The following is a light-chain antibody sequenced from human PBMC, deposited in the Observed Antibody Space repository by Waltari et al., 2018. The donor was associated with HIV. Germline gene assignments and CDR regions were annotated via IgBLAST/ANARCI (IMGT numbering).Light chain of an antibody. J-gene: IGKJ4*01. CDR3: QQSYTISPT. CDR1: QSITTF. CDR2: AAS. Sequence: DIQMTQSPSSLSASIGDKVTITCLASQSITTFLNWYQQKPGKAPKLLIYAASSLQGGVPSRFSGSGSGTDFTLTVVGLQPEDFATYFCQQSYTISPTFGGGTKVEIK. V-gene: IGKV1-39*01.